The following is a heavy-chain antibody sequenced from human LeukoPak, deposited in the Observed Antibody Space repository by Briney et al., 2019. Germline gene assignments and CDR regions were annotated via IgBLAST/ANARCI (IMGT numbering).Heavy chain of an antibody. V-gene: IGHV3-21*01. J-gene: IGHJ5*02. Sequence: PGGSLRLSCAASGFTFSSYSMNWVRQAPGKGLEWVSSISSSSSYIYYADSVKGRFTISGDNAKNSLYLQMNSLRAEDTAVYYCAREHSSSPNWFDPWGQGTLVTVSS. D-gene: IGHD6-13*01. CDR2: ISSSSSYI. CDR1: GFTFSSYS. CDR3: AREHSSSPNWFDP.